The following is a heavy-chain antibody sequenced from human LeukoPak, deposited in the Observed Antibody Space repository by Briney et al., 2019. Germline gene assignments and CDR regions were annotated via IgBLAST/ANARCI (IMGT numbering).Heavy chain of an antibody. D-gene: IGHD2-15*01. CDR1: GYSISSGYY. CDR2: IYHSGST. J-gene: IGHJ5*02. CDR3: AREDIVVVVAATPAWFDP. Sequence: SETLSLTCTVSGYSISSGYYWGWIRQPPGKGLEWIGSIYHSGSTYYNPSLKSRVTISVDTSKNQFSLKLSSVTAADTAVYYCAREDIVVVVAATPAWFDPWGQGTLVTVSS. V-gene: IGHV4-38-2*02.